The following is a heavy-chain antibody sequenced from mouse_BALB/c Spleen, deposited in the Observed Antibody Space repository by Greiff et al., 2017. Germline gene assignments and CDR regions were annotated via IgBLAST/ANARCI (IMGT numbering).Heavy chain of an antibody. J-gene: IGHJ4*01. D-gene: IGHD2-3*01. Sequence: VQLKQSGAELVRPGSSVKISCKASGYAFSSYWMNWVKQRPGQGLEWIGQIYPGDGDTNYNGKFKGKATLTADKSSSTAYMQLSSLTSEDSAVYFCARRGWLHAMDYWGQGTSVTVSS. CDR3: ARRGWLHAMDY. CDR1: GYAFSSYW. CDR2: IYPGDGDT. V-gene: IGHV1-80*01.